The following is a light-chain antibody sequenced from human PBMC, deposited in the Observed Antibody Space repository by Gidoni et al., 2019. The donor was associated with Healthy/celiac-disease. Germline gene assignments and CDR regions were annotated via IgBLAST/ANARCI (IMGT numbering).Light chain of an antibody. V-gene: IGKV3-15*01. Sequence: DIVMPQSPAILSVSPGERATLSCTAIQSVSSNLAWYQQTPGQAPRLLIYGASTRATGIPARFSGSGSGTEFTLTISSLQSEDFAVYYCQQYNNWPPLTFGGGTKVEIK. CDR3: QQYNNWPPLT. CDR2: GAS. CDR1: QSVSSN. J-gene: IGKJ4*01.